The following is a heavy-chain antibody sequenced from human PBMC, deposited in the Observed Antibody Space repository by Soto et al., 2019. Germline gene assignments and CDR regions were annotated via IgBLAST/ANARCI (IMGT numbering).Heavy chain of an antibody. Sequence: QVQLVQSGAELRKPGSSVKVSCKASGGTFSDYTINWVRQAPGQRLEWMGGIIPIFDTANYAEKFQGRVTITADKSTSTSFMEVSNLRSEDTAVYYCARKGKLTGYSYGMDVWGQGTMVTVSS. CDR1: GGTFSDYT. J-gene: IGHJ6*02. D-gene: IGHD1-7*01. CDR2: IIPIFDTA. V-gene: IGHV1-69*06. CDR3: ARKGKLTGYSYGMDV.